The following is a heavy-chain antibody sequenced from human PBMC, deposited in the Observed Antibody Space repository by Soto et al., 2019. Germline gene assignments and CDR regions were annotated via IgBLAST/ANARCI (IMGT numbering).Heavy chain of an antibody. D-gene: IGHD6-13*01. CDR3: ARHQSHSSSYVDP. CDR1: GGSISSSSCY. V-gene: IGHV4-39*01. CDR2: IYYSGST. J-gene: IGHJ5*02. Sequence: ETLSLTCTVYGGSISSSSCYWGWIRQPPGRGLEWIGSIYYSGSTYYNPSLKSRVTISVDTSKNQFSLKLSSVTAADTAVYYCARHQSHSSSYVDPWGQGTLVTVSS.